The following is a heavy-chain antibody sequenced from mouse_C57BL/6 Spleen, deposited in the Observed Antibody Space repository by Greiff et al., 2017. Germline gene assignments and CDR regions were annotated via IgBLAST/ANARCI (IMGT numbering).Heavy chain of an antibody. D-gene: IGHD1-2*01. J-gene: IGHJ2*01. CDR3: ARSEGITYYFDY. V-gene: IGHV1-64*01. CDR2: IHPNSGST. Sequence: QVQLQQPGAELVKPGASVKLSCKASGYTFTSYWMHWVKQRPGQGLEWIGMIHPNSGSTNYNEKFKSKATLTVDKSSSTAYMQLSSLTSEDSAVYYCARSEGITYYFDYWGQGTTLTVSS. CDR1: GYTFTSYW.